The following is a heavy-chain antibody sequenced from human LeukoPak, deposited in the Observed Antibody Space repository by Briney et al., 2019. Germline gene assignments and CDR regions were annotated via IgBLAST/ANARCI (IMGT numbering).Heavy chain of an antibody. CDR2: ISGSAGST. D-gene: IGHD3-22*01. CDR3: AKTYYYDSSGYYYVFDY. J-gene: IGHJ4*02. V-gene: IGHV3-23*01. Sequence: GGSLRLSCVASGFTFSSYAMSWVRQAPGKGLEWVSAISGSAGSTYYADSVKGRFTISRDNSKNTLYLQMNSLRAEDTAIYYCAKTYYYDSSGYYYVFDYWGQGTLVTVSS. CDR1: GFTFSSYA.